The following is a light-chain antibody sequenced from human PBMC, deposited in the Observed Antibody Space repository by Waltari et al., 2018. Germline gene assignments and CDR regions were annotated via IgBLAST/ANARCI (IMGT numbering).Light chain of an antibody. CDR3: QQSYTTPRT. V-gene: IGKV1-39*01. CDR2: AAS. J-gene: IGKJ1*01. CDR1: QSLGTY. Sequence: DIQMTQSPSSLSASVGDRVSITCLASQSLGTYLNWYQHKPGIAPELQVYAASTLQGGVPSRFSGSGSETHFTRAISSLQREDFATYYCQQSYTTPRTFGQGTKVEIK.